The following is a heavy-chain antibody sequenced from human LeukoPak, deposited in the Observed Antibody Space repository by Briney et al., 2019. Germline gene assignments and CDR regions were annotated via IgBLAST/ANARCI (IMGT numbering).Heavy chain of an antibody. CDR2: IYTSGST. V-gene: IGHV4-4*09. CDR1: GGSISSDY. D-gene: IGHD6-25*01. J-gene: IGHJ4*02. CDR3: ARSAPYYFDY. Sequence: PSETLSLTCTVSGGSISSDYWSWIRQPPGKGLEWIGYIYTSGSTNYNPSLKSRDTISVDTSKNQFSLKLRSVTAADTAVYYCARSAPYYFDYWGQGTLVTVSS.